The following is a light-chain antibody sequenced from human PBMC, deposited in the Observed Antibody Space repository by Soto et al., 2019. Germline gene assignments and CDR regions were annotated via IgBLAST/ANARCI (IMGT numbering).Light chain of an antibody. V-gene: IGKV1-39*01. CDR1: QSISNK. CDR2: AAS. CDR3: QQSYSTPIT. Sequence: THSPSTLSASVGDRVTITCRASQSISNKLAWYQQKPGKAPKLLIYAASSLQSGVPSRFSGSGSVTDFTLTISSLQPEDFATYYCQQSYSTPITFGQGTRLEIK. J-gene: IGKJ5*01.